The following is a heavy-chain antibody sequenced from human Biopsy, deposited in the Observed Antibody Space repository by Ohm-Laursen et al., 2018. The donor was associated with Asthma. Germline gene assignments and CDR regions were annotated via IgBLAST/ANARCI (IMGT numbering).Heavy chain of an antibody. CDR2: IFYGGNS. Sequence: SDTLSLTCSVSGASISQYYWTWIRQSPGKGLEWIGYIFYGGNSYYSSSLKSRVSISVDPSKKQFSLTLDSVTAADTAVYYCATYSTGWSGVEFWVQGTRVTVSS. D-gene: IGHD6-19*01. V-gene: IGHV4-59*07. CDR1: GASISQYY. CDR3: ATYSTGWSGVEF. J-gene: IGHJ4*02.